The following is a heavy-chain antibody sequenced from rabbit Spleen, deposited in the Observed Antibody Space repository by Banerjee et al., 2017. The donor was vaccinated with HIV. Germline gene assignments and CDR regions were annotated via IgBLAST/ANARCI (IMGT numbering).Heavy chain of an antibody. CDR2: IYTSSGST. J-gene: IGHJ4*01. V-gene: IGHV1S40*01. CDR3: AGRNVNTYGTIGYVPYFDL. CDR1: GVSFSSSYC. D-gene: IGHD1-1*01. Sequence: QSLEESGGDLVKPGASLTLTCTDSGVSFSSSYCMCCVRHAPGKGPEWIAFIYTSSGSTYYANWAKCRFTISKTSSTTVTLQMTSLTAADTATDFGAGRNVNTYGTIGYVPYFDLWGPGTLVTVS.